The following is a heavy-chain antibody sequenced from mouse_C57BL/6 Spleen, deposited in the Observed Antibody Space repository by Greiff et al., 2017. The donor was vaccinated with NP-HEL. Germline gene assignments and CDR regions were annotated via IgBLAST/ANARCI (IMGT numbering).Heavy chain of an antibody. CDR3: AREGYWYFDV. CDR1: GYTFTSYW. J-gene: IGHJ1*03. V-gene: IGHV1-61*01. Sequence: VQLQQPGAELVRPGSSVKLSCKASGYTFTSYWMDWVKQRPGQGLEWIGNIYPSDSETHYNQKFKDKATLTVDKSSSTAYMQLSSLTSEDAAGYYCAREGYWYFDVWGTGTTVTVSS. CDR2: IYPSDSET.